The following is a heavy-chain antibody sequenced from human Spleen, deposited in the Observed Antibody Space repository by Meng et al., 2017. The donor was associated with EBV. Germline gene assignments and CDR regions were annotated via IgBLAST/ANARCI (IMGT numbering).Heavy chain of an antibody. CDR3: ARVYGSGSRRGYYFDY. V-gene: IGHV4-4*02. D-gene: IGHD3-10*01. CDR2: IYHSGST. Sequence: VPVLASGPGLVTPSGALSPTCAASGGSISSSNGWSWVRQPPGKGLEWIGEIYHSGSTNYNPSLKSRVTISVDKSKNQFSLKLSSVTAADTAVYYCARVYGSGSRRGYYFDYWGQGTLVTVSS. CDR1: GGSISSSNG. J-gene: IGHJ4*02.